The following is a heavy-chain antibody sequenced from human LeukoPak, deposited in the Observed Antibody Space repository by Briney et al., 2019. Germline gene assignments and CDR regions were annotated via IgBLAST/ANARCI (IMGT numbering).Heavy chain of an antibody. J-gene: IGHJ4*02. Sequence: PGGSLRLSCAASGFTFSSYSMNWVRQAPGKGLEWVSCISSSSTIYYADSVKGRFTISRDNAKNSLYLQMNSLRAEDTAVYYCATVPDVTYYYGSGSYYDWGQGTLVTVSS. D-gene: IGHD3-10*01. CDR2: ISSSSTI. V-gene: IGHV3-48*01. CDR1: GFTFSSYS. CDR3: ATVPDVTYYYGSGSYYD.